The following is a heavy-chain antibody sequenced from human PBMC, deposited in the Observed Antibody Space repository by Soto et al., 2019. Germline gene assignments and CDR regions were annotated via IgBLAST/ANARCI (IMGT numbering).Heavy chain of an antibody. V-gene: IGHV1-8*01. CDR3: ANGTSGMDV. J-gene: IGHJ6*02. CDR1: GYTFTTYD. Sequence: QVQLVQSGAEVKKPGASVKVSCKASGYTFTTYDINWVRQATGQGLEWMGWMNPNSGKPGYAEKIQGRLTMTSSTSISTAYMALSSLRSEDTAVYYCANGTSGMDVWGQGTTVTVSS. D-gene: IGHD1-1*01. CDR2: MNPNSGKP.